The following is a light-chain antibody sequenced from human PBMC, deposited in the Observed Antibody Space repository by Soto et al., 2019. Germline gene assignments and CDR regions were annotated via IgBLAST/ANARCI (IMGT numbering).Light chain of an antibody. J-gene: IGKJ2*01. Sequence: EIVMTQSPATLSVSPGDRATLSCRASQSISTELAWYQQKPGQPPRLLIYSASTRATGVPARFTGSGSGSEFTLTISGLQSEDFAVYYCQQGHNWPLTFGQGTRREI. V-gene: IGKV3-15*01. CDR1: QSISTE. CDR2: SAS. CDR3: QQGHNWPLT.